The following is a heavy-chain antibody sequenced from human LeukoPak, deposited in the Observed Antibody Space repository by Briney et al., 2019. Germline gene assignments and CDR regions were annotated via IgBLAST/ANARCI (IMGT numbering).Heavy chain of an antibody. CDR2: ISSNGGST. V-gene: IGHV3-64*04. CDR3: ARGRIYNGAKGYYFDY. CDR1: GFTFSSYA. J-gene: IGHJ4*02. D-gene: IGHD5-12*01. Sequence: GGSLRLSCSASGFTFSSYAMHWVRQAPGKGLEYVSAISSNGGSTYYADSVKGRFTISRDNSKNTLYLQMNSLRAEDTAVYYCARGRIYNGAKGYYFDYWGQGTLVTVSS.